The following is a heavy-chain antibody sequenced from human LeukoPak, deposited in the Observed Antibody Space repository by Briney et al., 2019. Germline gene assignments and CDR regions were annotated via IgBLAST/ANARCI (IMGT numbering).Heavy chain of an antibody. Sequence: ASVKVSCKASGYTFTGYYMHWVRQAPGQGLEWMGWINPNSGGTNYAQKFQGRVTMTRDTSISTAYMELSRLRSDDTAVYYCAGLRYYDSSGFGYWGQGTLVTVSS. V-gene: IGHV1-2*02. CDR2: INPNSGGT. CDR3: AGLRYYDSSGFGY. CDR1: GYTFTGYY. D-gene: IGHD3-22*01. J-gene: IGHJ4*02.